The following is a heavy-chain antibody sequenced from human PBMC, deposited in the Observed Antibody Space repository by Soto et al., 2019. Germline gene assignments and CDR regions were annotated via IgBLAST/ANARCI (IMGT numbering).Heavy chain of an antibody. CDR2: INPSGGST. CDR3: ARASDFISRGWYNGFDP. Sequence: QVQLVQSGAEVKKPGASVKVSCKASGYTFTSYYMHWVRQAPGQGLEWMGIINPSGGSTSYAQKFQGRGTRTRDTSTSTVYMELSSLRSEDTAVYYCARASDFISRGWYNGFDPWGQGTLVTVSS. V-gene: IGHV1-46*01. J-gene: IGHJ5*02. D-gene: IGHD2-15*01. CDR1: GYTFTSYY.